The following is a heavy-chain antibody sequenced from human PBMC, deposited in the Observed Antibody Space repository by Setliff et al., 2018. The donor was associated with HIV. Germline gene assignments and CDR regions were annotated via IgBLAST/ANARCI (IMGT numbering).Heavy chain of an antibody. D-gene: IGHD5-18*01. CDR1: GYSISSGYY. V-gene: IGHV4-38-2*01. Sequence: PSETLSLTCAVSGYSISSGYYWGWIRQPPGKGLEWIGSIYHSGSTYNNPSLKSRVTISVDTSKNQLSLKLTSVTAADTAVYYCARTLRAAAMGYFDYWGQGTLVTVSS. CDR2: IYHSGST. CDR3: ARTLRAAAMGYFDY. J-gene: IGHJ4*02.